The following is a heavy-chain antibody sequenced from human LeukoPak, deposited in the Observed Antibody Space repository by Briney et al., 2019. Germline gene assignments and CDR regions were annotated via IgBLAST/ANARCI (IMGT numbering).Heavy chain of an antibody. D-gene: IGHD2-15*01. J-gene: IGHJ4*02. CDR3: AKGGTRGDIVVVVADYFDY. V-gene: IGHV3-23*01. Sequence: GGSLRLSCAASGFTFSSYAVSWVRQAPGKGLEWVSAISGSGGSTYYADSVKGRFTIPRDNSKNTLYLQMNSLRAEDTAVYYCAKGGTRGDIVVVVADYFDYWGQGTLVTVSS. CDR1: GFTFSSYA. CDR2: ISGSGGST.